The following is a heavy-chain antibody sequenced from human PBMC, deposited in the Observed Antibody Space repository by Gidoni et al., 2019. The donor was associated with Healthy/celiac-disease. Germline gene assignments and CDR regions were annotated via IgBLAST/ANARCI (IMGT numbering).Heavy chain of an antibody. CDR2: IYYSGST. CDR1: GGSISSYY. Sequence: QVQLQESGPGLVKPSETLSLTCTVSGGSISSYYWSWIRQPPGKGLEWIGYIYYSGSTNYNPSLKSRVTISVDTSKNQFSLKLSSVTAADTAVYYCARADYGDYDVRGNYYYYYYMDVWGKGTTVTVSS. CDR3: ARADYGDYDVRGNYYYYYYMDV. J-gene: IGHJ6*03. D-gene: IGHD4-17*01. V-gene: IGHV4-59*01.